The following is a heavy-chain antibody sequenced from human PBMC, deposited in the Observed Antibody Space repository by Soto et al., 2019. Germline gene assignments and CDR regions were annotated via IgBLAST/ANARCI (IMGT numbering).Heavy chain of an antibody. V-gene: IGHV4-34*01. J-gene: IGHJ4*02. D-gene: IGHD1-26*01. CDR2: INDSGST. CDR3: AREFRGNSGTYSEVARLHYFDY. CDR1: GGSFSGYY. Sequence: PAETLSLTCGVSGGSFSGYYWSWIRQPPGKGLEWVGSINDSGSTNYNPALKSRVTITVDTSKNQFSLKLSSVTAADTAVFYCAREFRGNSGTYSEVARLHYFDYWGQGTLVTVSS.